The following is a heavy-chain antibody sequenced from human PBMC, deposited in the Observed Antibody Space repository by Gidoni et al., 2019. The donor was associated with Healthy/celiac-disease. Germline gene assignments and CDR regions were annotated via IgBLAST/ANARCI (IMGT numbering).Heavy chain of an antibody. CDR2: IKSKTDGGTT. D-gene: IGHD4-17*01. CDR1: GFTFSNAW. J-gene: IGHJ4*02. V-gene: IGHV3-15*01. Sequence: EVQLVESGGGLVKPGGSLRLSCAASGFTFSNAWMSWVRQAPGKGLEWVGRIKSKTDGGTTDYAAPVKGRFTISRDDSKNTLYLQMNSLKTEDTAVYYCTTGDNGDLLFDYWGQGTLVTVSS. CDR3: TTGDNGDLLFDY.